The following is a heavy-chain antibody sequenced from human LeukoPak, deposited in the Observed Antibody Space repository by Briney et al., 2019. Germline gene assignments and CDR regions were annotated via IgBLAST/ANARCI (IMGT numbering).Heavy chain of an antibody. Sequence: GRSLRLSCAASGFTFSSYGMHLVRQAPGKGLEWVAVISYDGSNKYYADSVKGRFTISRDNSKNTLYLQMNSLRAEDTAVYYCAKDEYSSSWYYYYYGMDVWGKGTTVTVSS. D-gene: IGHD6-13*01. J-gene: IGHJ6*04. CDR3: AKDEYSSSWYYYYYGMDV. CDR2: ISYDGSNK. V-gene: IGHV3-30*18. CDR1: GFTFSSYG.